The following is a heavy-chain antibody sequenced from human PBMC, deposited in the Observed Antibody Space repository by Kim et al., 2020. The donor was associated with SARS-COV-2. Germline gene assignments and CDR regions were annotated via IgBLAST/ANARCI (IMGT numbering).Heavy chain of an antibody. Sequence: GGSLRLSCAASGFTFSSYAMLWVRQAPGKGLEWVAVISFDGSNKYYGDSVKGRFTVSRDNSKNTLYLQMDCLRAEDTAVYYCARQGVRGPTYWFDPWGQGTLVTVPS. CDR1: GFTFSSYA. D-gene: IGHD3-10*01. CDR3: ARQGVRGPTYWFDP. J-gene: IGHJ5*02. V-gene: IGHV3-30*04. CDR2: ISFDGSNK.